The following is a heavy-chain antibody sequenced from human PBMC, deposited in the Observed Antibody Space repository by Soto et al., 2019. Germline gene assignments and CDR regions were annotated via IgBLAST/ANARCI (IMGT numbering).Heavy chain of an antibody. CDR3: ARWEHEHGKMDV. J-gene: IGHJ6*02. CDR2: TYYRSKWYN. V-gene: IGHV6-1*01. Sequence: QVQLQQSGSGLVKPSQTLSLTCAISGDSVSSSSAAWTWIRQSPSRGLEWLGRTYYRSKWYNQYAEYVKSRITNKPDTSKKQFSLQLNSVTPEDTAVYYCARWEHEHGKMDVWGRGTTVTVSS. D-gene: IGHD1-26*01. CDR1: GDSVSSSSAA.